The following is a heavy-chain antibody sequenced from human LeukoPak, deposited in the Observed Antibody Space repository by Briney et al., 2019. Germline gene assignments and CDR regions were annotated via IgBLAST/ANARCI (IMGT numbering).Heavy chain of an antibody. Sequence: KPGGSLTLSCAASGFTFSSYSMNWVRQAPGKGLEGVSSISSSSTYIYYADSVKGRFTISRYNTKNSLYLQMNSMRAEDTGVYYCARSELGYYYACMDVWVRGTKVTVS. D-gene: IGHD7-27*01. CDR2: ISSSSTYI. CDR3: ARSELGYYYACMDV. CDR1: GFTFSSYS. V-gene: IGHV3-21*01. J-gene: IGHJ6*03.